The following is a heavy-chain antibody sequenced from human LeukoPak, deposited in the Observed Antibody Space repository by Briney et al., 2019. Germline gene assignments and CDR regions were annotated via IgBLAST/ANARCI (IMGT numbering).Heavy chain of an antibody. V-gene: IGHV3-21*01. Sequence: PGGSLRLSCAASGFTFSSYSMNWVRQAPGKGLEWVSSISSSSSYIYYADSVKGRFTISRDNSKNTLYLQMNSLRAEDTAVYYCARGGGSSWSLGAFDIWGQGTMVTVSS. CDR3: ARGGGSSWSLGAFDI. J-gene: IGHJ3*02. D-gene: IGHD6-13*01. CDR1: GFTFSSYS. CDR2: ISSSSSYI.